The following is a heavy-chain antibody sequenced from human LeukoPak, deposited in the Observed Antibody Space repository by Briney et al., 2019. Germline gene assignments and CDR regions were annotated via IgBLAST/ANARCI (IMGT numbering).Heavy chain of an antibody. CDR2: INQDGSGE. Sequence: GGALRLSCAASGFTFSRYWMSWVRLPPGKGLEWVATINQDGSGEYYVGSGRGRVTISRDNAKSSLYLQMNGLSAEDTAVYPCARTLYSYDPSPAGWFDPWGQGTLVTVS. V-gene: IGHV3-7*01. D-gene: IGHD2-8*01. CDR3: ARTLYSYDPSPAGWFDP. CDR1: GFTFSRYW. J-gene: IGHJ5*02.